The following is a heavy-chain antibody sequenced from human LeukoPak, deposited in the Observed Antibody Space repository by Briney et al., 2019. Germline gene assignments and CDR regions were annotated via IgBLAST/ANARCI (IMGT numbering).Heavy chain of an antibody. CDR1: GGSISSGSYY. Sequence: PSQTLSLTCTVSGGSISSGSYYWSWIRQPAGKGLEWIGRIYTSGSTNYNPSLKSRVTISVDTSKNQFSLKLSSVTAADTAVYYCASYYGSGSQIDYWGQGTLVTVSS. V-gene: IGHV4-61*02. CDR2: IYTSGST. D-gene: IGHD3-10*01. J-gene: IGHJ4*02. CDR3: ASYYGSGSQIDY.